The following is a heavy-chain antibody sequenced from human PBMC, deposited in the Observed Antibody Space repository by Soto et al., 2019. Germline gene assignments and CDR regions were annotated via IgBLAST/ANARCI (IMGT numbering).Heavy chain of an antibody. D-gene: IGHD6-13*01. CDR3: ASTYSSSWYGFDS. V-gene: IGHV2-26*01. J-gene: IGHJ5*01. Sequence: QVTVKESGPVVVKPTETLTLTCTVSGFSLSNAGLGVSWIRQPPGKALEWLAHIFSNDEKSYSTSLKSRLTISKYTSKSQVVLTMTNMDPVDKATYYCASTYSSSWYGFDSWGQGTLVTVSS. CDR1: GFSLSNAGLG. CDR2: IFSNDEK.